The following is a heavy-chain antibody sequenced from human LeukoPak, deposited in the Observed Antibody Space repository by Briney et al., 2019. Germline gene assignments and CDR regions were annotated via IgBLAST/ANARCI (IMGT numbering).Heavy chain of an antibody. D-gene: IGHD1-1*01. CDR1: GYTFTDYY. CDR2: INTNSGGT. CDR3: ARVSSNWDTYFHY. J-gene: IGHJ4*02. V-gene: IGHV1-2*02. Sequence: GASVTVSCKASGYTFTDYYIHWVRQAPGQGLEWMGWINTNSGGTNYAQKFQGRVTMTRDTSISTAYTELSGLRSDDTAVFYCARVSSNWDTYFHYWGQGTLVTVSS.